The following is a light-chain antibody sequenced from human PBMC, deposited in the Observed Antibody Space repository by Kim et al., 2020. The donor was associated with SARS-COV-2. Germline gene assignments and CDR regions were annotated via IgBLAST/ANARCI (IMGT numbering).Light chain of an antibody. CDR3: SAWDSSLSAWV. V-gene: IGLV10-54*01. Sequence: QAGLTQPPSVSKGLRQTATLTCTGNSNSVGNQGASWLQQHQGHPPKLLSYRNNNRPSGISERLSASRSGITASLTITGLQPEDEADYYCSAWDSSLSAWVFGGGTQLTVL. CDR1: SNSVGNQG. J-gene: IGLJ3*02. CDR2: RNN.